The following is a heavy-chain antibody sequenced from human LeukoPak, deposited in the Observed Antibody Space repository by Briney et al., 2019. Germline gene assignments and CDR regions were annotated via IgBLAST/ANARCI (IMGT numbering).Heavy chain of an antibody. CDR3: ARFGYYDSSGYILPFDY. V-gene: IGHV3-23*01. CDR1: GFTFSSYG. CDR2: ISGSGGST. D-gene: IGHD3-22*01. Sequence: PGGSLRLSCAASGFTFSSYGMHWVRQAPGKGLEWVSAISGSGGSTYYADSVKGRFTISRDNSKNTLYLQMNSLRAEDTAVYYCARFGYYDSSGYILPFDYWGQGTLVTVSS. J-gene: IGHJ4*02.